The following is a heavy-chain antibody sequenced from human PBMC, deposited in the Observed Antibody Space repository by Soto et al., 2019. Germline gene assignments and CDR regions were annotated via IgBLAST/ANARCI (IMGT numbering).Heavy chain of an antibody. CDR1: GFTFSSYA. J-gene: IGHJ4*02. V-gene: IGHV3-23*01. CDR3: AKDFIRARRYSSGREFDY. Sequence: GGSLRLSCAASGFTFSSYAMSWVRQAPGKGLEWVSAISGSGGSTYYADSVKGRFTISRDNSKNTLYLQMNSLRAEDTAVYYCAKDFIRARRYSSGREFDYWGQGTLVTVSS. D-gene: IGHD6-19*01. CDR2: ISGSGGST.